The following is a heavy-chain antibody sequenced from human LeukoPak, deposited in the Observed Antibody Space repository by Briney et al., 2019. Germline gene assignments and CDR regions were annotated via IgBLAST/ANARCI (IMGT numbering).Heavy chain of an antibody. D-gene: IGHD6-19*01. V-gene: IGHV4-34*01. Sequence: PGGSLRLSCAASGFTFSDYWMTWVRQPPGKGLEWIGEINHSGSTNYNPSLKSRVTISVDTSKNQFSLKLSSVTAADTAVYYCARGSYSSGWRGWFDPWGQGTLVTVSS. J-gene: IGHJ5*02. CDR2: INHSGST. CDR1: GFTFSDYW. CDR3: ARGSYSSGWRGWFDP.